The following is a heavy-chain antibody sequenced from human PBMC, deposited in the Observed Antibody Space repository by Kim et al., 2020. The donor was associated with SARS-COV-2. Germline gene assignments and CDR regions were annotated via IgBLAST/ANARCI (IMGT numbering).Heavy chain of an antibody. CDR3: ARRRGSSGYHDY. V-gene: IGHV3-11*03. J-gene: IGHJ4*02. D-gene: IGHD3-22*01. Sequence: GGSLRLSCAASGFTFSDYYMSWIRQAPWKGLEWVSYISSSSSYTNYADSVKGRFTISRDNAKNSLYLQMNSLRAEDTAVYYCARRRGSSGYHDYWGQGTLVTVSS. CDR2: ISSSSSYT. CDR1: GFTFSDYY.